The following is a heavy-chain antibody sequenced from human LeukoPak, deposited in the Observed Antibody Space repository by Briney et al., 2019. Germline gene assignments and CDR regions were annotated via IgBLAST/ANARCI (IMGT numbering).Heavy chain of an antibody. CDR2: ISGSGATT. CDR3: AKDCTVKRALNWFDP. CDR1: GLTLSSYA. V-gene: IGHV3-23*01. Sequence: PGGSLSLSCAASGLTLSSYAMSWVRQAPGRGLEGASAISGSGATTYSAPPVKGRFTISRDNPKNTLYLQMTRLRPEDTAVYYCAKDCTVKRALNWFDPWGQGTLVTVSS. D-gene: IGHD4-17*01. J-gene: IGHJ5*02.